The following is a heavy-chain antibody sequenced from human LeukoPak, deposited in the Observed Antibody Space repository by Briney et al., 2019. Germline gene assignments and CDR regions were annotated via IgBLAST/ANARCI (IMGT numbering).Heavy chain of an antibody. V-gene: IGHV1-2*02. D-gene: IGHD2-2*01. CDR3: ARGGGLKKYCSSTSCTYPGQWFDP. CDR1: GYTFTGYY. Sequence: ASVKVSCKASGYTFTGYYMHWVRQAPGQGLEWMGWINPNSGGTNYAQKFQGRITMTRDTSISTAYMELSRLRSDDTAVYYCARGGGLKKYCSSTSCTYPGQWFDPWGQGTLVTVSS. J-gene: IGHJ5*02. CDR2: INPNSGGT.